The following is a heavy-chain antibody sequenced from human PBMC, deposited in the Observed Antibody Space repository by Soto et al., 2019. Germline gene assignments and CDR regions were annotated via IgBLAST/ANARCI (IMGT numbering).Heavy chain of an antibody. CDR2: INHSGST. CDR3: VRATAARQRDYSYHYYLRI. CDR1: SGCFSGYD. V-gene: IGHV4-34*01. D-gene: IGHD6-6*01. J-gene: IGHJ6*03. Sequence: SGSLSLGSAVYSGCFSGYDWTWLRQPPGKGLEWIREINHSGSTNYNPSLKSRVTISVDTSTNQVSLKLSSVTSADTAVYFCVRATAARQRDYSYHYYLRIWGKRTTGTVSS.